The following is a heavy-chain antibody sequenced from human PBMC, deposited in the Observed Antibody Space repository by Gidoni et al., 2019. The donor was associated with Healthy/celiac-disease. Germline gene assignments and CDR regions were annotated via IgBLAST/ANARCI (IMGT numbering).Heavy chain of an antibody. J-gene: IGHJ4*02. Sequence: QVQLVESGGGVVQPGRSLRPSCAASGFTFSSYGMHWVRQAPGKGLEWVAVIWYDGSNKYYADSVKGRFTISRDNSKNTLYLQMNSLRAEDTAVYYCARGPRYYDSSGHLDYWGQGTLVTVSS. D-gene: IGHD3-22*01. CDR1: GFTFSSYG. V-gene: IGHV3-33*01. CDR3: ARGPRYYDSSGHLDY. CDR2: IWYDGSNK.